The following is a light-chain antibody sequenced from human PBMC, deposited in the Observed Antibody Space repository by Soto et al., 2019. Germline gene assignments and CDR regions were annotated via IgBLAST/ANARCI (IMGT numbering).Light chain of an antibody. CDR1: SSNIGAGYD. CDR3: QSYDSSLV. CDR2: GNS. Sequence: QSVLTQPPSVSGAPGQRVTISCTGSSSNIGAGYDVHWYQQLPGTAPKLLIYGNSNRPSGVPDRFSGSKSGTSAPLAITGLQAEDEADYYCQSYDSSLVFGGGTKVTVL. J-gene: IGLJ2*01. V-gene: IGLV1-40*01.